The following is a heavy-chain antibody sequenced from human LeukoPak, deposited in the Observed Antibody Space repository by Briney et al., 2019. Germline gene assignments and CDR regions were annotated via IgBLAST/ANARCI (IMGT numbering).Heavy chain of an antibody. Sequence: ASVKVSCKASGYTFTGYYMHWVRQAPGQGLEWMGWINPNSGSTSYAQKFQGRVTMTRDTSTSTVYMELSSLRSEDTAVYYCARDGAEGAGMDVWGQGTTVTVSS. CDR2: INPNSGST. CDR3: ARDGAEGAGMDV. D-gene: IGHD1-26*01. CDR1: GYTFTGYY. V-gene: IGHV1-46*01. J-gene: IGHJ6*02.